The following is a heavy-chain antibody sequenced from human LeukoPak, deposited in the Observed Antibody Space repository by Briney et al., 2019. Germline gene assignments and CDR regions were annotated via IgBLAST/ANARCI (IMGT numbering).Heavy chain of an antibody. CDR2: IYSGGST. Sequence: PGGSLRLSCAASGFTVSSNYMSWVRQAPGKGLEWVSVIYSGGSTYYADSVKGRFTISRHNSKNTLYLQMNSLRAEDTAVYYCASQGMTTVTYYYCGMDVWGQGTTVTVSS. J-gene: IGHJ6*02. CDR3: ASQGMTTVTYYYCGMDV. CDR1: GFTVSSNY. D-gene: IGHD4-17*01. V-gene: IGHV3-53*04.